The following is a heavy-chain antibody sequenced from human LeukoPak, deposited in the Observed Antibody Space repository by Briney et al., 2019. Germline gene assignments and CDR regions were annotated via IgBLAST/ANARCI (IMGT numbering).Heavy chain of an antibody. J-gene: IGHJ3*02. CDR1: GGSISSYY. Sequence: SETLSLTCTVSGGSISSYYWTWIRQSAGKGLEWIGRISGSGSTHYNPSLKSRLTISVDTSENHFSLELTSVTAADTAMYYCAKSAADTADFDIWGQGTMVTVS. D-gene: IGHD6-13*01. CDR2: ISGSGST. CDR3: AKSAADTADFDI. V-gene: IGHV4-4*07.